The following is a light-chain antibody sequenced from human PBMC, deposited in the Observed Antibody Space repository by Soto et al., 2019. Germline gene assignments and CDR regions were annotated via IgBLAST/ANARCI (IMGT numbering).Light chain of an antibody. CDR2: DAS. V-gene: IGKV3-11*01. J-gene: IGKJ5*01. Sequence: EIVLTQSPGTLSLSPWERATLSCRASQSVKTFLVWYQQRPGQPPRLLIHDASHRAAGIPARFSGSGFGTDFTLTISSLEPEDAAVYYCQQRSNWPPITFGQGTRLEIK. CDR3: QQRSNWPPIT. CDR1: QSVKTF.